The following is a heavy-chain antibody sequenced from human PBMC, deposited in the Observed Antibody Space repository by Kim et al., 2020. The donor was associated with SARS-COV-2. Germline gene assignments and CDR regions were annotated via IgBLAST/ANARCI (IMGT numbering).Heavy chain of an antibody. CDR1: GGSISSGSYY. Sequence: SETLSLTCTVSGGSISSGSYYWSWIRQPAGKGLEWIGRIYTSGSTNYSPSLKSRVTITVDTYKNQFSLKLNSVTAADTAVYYCARGGGNGDGYNFYWYFDLWGRGTLVTVSS. CDR3: ARGGGNGDGYNFYWYFDL. V-gene: IGHV4-61*02. D-gene: IGHD5-12*01. J-gene: IGHJ2*01. CDR2: IYTSGST.